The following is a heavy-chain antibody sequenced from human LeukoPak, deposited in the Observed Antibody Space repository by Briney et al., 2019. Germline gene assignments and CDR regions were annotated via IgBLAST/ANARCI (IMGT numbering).Heavy chain of an antibody. CDR3: AGGEFWSGLFNS. Sequence: GASVKVSCKASGGTISSYAINWVRQVPGQGLEWMGRIIPIFGTAYYAQKFQGRVTITTDESTSTAYMELSSLRSEDMAVYYCAGGEFWSGLFNSWGQGTLVTVSS. CDR1: GGTISSYA. V-gene: IGHV1-69*05. CDR2: IIPIFGTA. J-gene: IGHJ4*02. D-gene: IGHD3-3*01.